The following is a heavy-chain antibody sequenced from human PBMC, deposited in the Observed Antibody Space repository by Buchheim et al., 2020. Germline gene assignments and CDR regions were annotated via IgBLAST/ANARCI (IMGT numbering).Heavy chain of an antibody. CDR2: IRSDGSNK. CDR3: AKDRYYYGSGSRDYFDY. CDR1: GFTFSSYG. D-gene: IGHD3-10*01. Sequence: QVQLVESGGGVVQPGRSLRLSCAASGFTFSSYGMHWVRQAPGKGLEWVAFIRSDGSNKYYADFVKGRFTISRDNSKNTLYLQMNSLRAEDTAVYYCAKDRYYYGSGSRDYFDYWGQGTL. J-gene: IGHJ4*02. V-gene: IGHV3-30*02.